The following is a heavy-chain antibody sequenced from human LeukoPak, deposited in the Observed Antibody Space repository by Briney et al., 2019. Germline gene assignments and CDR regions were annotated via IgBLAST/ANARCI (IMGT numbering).Heavy chain of an antibody. V-gene: IGHV3-30*03. D-gene: IGHD3-16*01. CDR1: RFSFSDYG. CDR3: ARDKDGWGIHDF. Sequence: GGSLRLSCAASRFSFSDYGLHWVRQAPGKGLEWVALISYDGSQKNFADSVKGRFTTSRDNSKFTMYLEMNSLRAEDTAVYFCARDKDGWGIHDFWGQGTLVTVSS. CDR2: ISYDGSQK. J-gene: IGHJ4*02.